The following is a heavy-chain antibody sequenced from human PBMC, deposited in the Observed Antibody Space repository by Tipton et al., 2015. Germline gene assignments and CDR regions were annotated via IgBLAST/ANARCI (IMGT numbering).Heavy chain of an antibody. V-gene: IGHV4-31*03. Sequence: TLSLTCTVSGGSISSRGFYWSWIRQQPGKGLEWIGYIYYSGNSYYNPSLKSRVTISVDTSKNQFSLKLSSVTAADTAVYYCARQWLQLQSWFDPWGQGTLVTVSS. CDR2: IYYSGNS. J-gene: IGHJ5*02. D-gene: IGHD5-24*01. CDR3: ARQWLQLQSWFDP. CDR1: GGSISSRGFY.